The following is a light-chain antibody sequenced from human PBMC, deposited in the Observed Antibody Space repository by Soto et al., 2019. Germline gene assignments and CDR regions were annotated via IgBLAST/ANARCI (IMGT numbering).Light chain of an antibody. CDR3: SSYTTSTSFIL. CDR1: SSDIGNYDF. J-gene: IGLJ2*01. CDR2: EVR. V-gene: IGLV2-14*01. Sequence: QSVLTQPASVSGSPGQSITISCTGTSSDIGNYDFVSWYQQVPGTAPKAMSYEVRSRPSGVSNRFSGSKSGNTASLTISGLQAEDEAYYSCSSYTTSTSFILFGGGTQLTVL.